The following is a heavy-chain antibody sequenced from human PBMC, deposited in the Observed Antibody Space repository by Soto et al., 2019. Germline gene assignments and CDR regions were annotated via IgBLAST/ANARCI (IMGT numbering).Heavy chain of an antibody. D-gene: IGHD3-9*01. CDR2: ISSSSSYI. J-gene: IGHJ3*02. CDR3: AREFHDILTGYYPDAFDI. CDR1: GFTFSSYS. Sequence: LRLSCAASGFTFSSYSMNWVRQAPGKGLEWVSSISSSSSYIYYADSVKGRFTISRDNAKNSLYLQMNSLRAEDTAVYYCAREFHDILTGYYPDAFDIWGQGTMVTVSS. V-gene: IGHV3-21*01.